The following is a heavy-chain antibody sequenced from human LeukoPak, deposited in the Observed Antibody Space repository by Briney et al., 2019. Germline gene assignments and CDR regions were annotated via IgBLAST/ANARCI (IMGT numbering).Heavy chain of an antibody. J-gene: IGHJ4*02. CDR3: ARYTPIAAAFDY. Sequence: SETLSLTCIVSGVSISGGDYWSWIRQHPGKGLEWIGYIFYRGNTYYSPSLKSRVSMSIDTSKNQFSLKLSSVTAADTAVYYCARYTPIAAAFDYWGQGTLVTVSS. V-gene: IGHV4-31*03. CDR1: GVSISGGDY. CDR2: IFYRGNT. D-gene: IGHD6-13*01.